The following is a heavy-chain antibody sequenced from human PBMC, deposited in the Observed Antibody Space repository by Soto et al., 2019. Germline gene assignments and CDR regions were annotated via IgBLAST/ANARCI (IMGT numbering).Heavy chain of an antibody. CDR2: IYYSGST. V-gene: IGHV4-31*03. CDR3: ASGLYYYGSGSYYNGPFDY. Sequence: NPSETLSLTCTVSVGSISSGGYYWSWIRQHPGKGLEWIGYIYYSGSTYYNPSLKSRVTISVDTSKNQFSLKLSSVTAADTAVYYCASGLYYYGSGSYYNGPFDYWGQGTLVTVSS. CDR1: VGSISSGGYY. J-gene: IGHJ4*02. D-gene: IGHD3-10*01.